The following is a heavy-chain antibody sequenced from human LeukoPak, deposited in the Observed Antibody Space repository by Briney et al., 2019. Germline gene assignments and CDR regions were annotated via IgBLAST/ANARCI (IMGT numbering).Heavy chain of an antibody. D-gene: IGHD1-26*01. CDR2: INPNSGGT. J-gene: IGHJ4*02. CDR3: ASLEVGATTADFDY. CDR1: GYTFTGYY. V-gene: IGHV1-2*02. Sequence: GASVKVSCKASGYTFTGYYMHWVRQAPAQGLEWMGWINPNSGGTNYAQKFQGRVTMTRDTSISTAYMELSRLRSDDTAVYYCASLEVGATTADFDYWGQGTLVTVSS.